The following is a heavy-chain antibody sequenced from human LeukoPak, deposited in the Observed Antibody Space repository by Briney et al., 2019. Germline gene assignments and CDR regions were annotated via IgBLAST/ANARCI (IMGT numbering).Heavy chain of an antibody. J-gene: IGHJ5*02. CDR3: ASRPNYGDYVYRFDP. Sequence: SETLSLTCAVYGXSFSGYYWSWIRQPPGKGLEWIGEINHSGSTNYNPSLKSRVTISVDTSKNQFSLKLSSVTAADTAVYYCASRPNYGDYVYRFDPWGQGTLVTVSS. D-gene: IGHD4-17*01. V-gene: IGHV4-34*01. CDR1: GXSFSGYY. CDR2: INHSGST.